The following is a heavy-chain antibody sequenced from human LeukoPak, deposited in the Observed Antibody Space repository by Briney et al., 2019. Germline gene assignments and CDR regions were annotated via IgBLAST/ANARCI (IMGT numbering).Heavy chain of an antibody. V-gene: IGHV3-33*01. J-gene: IGHJ4*02. Sequence: GGSLRLSCAASGFTFSSYGMHWVRQAPSKGLEWVALIWYDGSNKYYTDSVKGRLTISRDNSKNTLYLQMNSLRAEDTAIYYCAREGPRGNSQFDYWGQGTLVTVSS. CDR3: AREGPRGNSQFDY. CDR2: IWYDGSNK. CDR1: GFTFSSYG. D-gene: IGHD2/OR15-2a*01.